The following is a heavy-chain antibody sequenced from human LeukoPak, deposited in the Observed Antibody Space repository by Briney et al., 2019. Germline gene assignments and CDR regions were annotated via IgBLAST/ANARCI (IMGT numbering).Heavy chain of an antibody. CDR3: ARDYGSGDQKCFDP. CDR1: GGSISTGSYS. V-gene: IGHV4-61*02. CDR2: IYTSGST. Sequence: SQTLSLTCTVSGGSISTGSYSWNWIRQPAGKGLEWVGRIYTSGSTNYNPPLKSRVTISVDTSKNQFSLKLSSVTAADTAVYYCARDYGSGDQKCFDPWGQGTLVTVSS. J-gene: IGHJ5*02. D-gene: IGHD3-10*01.